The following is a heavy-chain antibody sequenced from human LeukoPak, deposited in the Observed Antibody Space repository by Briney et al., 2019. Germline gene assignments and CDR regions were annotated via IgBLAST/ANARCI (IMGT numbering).Heavy chain of an antibody. V-gene: IGHV1-69*05. CDR3: ARESRLYDSSGYYYVHAFDI. D-gene: IGHD3-22*01. CDR1: GGTFSSYA. Sequence: GSSVKVSFKASGGTFSSYAISWVRQAPGQGLEWMGRIIPIFGTANYAQKFHGRVTITTDESTSTTYMELSSLRSEDTAVYYCARESRLYDSSGYYYVHAFDIWGQGTMVTVSS. J-gene: IGHJ3*02. CDR2: IIPIFGTA.